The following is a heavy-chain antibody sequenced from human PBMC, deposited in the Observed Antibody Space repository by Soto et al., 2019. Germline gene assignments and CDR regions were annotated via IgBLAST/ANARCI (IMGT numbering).Heavy chain of an antibody. CDR1: GLTFSSW. V-gene: IGHV3-7*01. D-gene: IGHD5-18*01. J-gene: IGHJ4*02. CDR3: VSLDTAMLKIAGY. Sequence: GGSLRLSCVASGLTFSSWMSWVRQAPGKGLEWVAMTTQDGSGKHYVDSVKGRFTISRDSAKNSMYLQMNSLTVEDTAMYYCVSLDTAMLKIAGYWGQGTQVPVSS. CDR2: TTQDGSGK.